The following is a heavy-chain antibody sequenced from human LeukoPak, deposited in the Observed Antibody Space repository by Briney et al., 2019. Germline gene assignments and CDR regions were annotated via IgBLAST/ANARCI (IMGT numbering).Heavy chain of an antibody. CDR3: ARPKGAAAGGDAFDI. D-gene: IGHD6-13*01. Sequence: KNGESLKISCKGSGYSFTSYWIGWVRQMPGKGLEWMGIIYPGDSDTRYSPSFQGQVTISADKSISTAYLQWSSLKASDTAMYYCARPKGAAAGGDAFDIWGQGTMVTVSS. CDR2: IYPGDSDT. V-gene: IGHV5-51*01. J-gene: IGHJ3*02. CDR1: GYSFTSYW.